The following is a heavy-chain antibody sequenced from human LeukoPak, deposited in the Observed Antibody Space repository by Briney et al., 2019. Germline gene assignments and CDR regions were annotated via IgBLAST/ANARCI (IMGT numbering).Heavy chain of an antibody. CDR1: GGSFSGYY. CDR2: INHSGST. Sequence: SETLSLTCAVYGGSFSGYYWSWIRQPPGKGLEWIGEINHSGSTNYNPSLKSRVTISVDTSKNQFSLKLSSVTAADTAVYYCAEGCTRGWGQGTLVTVSS. CDR3: AEGCTRG. J-gene: IGHJ4*02. V-gene: IGHV4-34*01.